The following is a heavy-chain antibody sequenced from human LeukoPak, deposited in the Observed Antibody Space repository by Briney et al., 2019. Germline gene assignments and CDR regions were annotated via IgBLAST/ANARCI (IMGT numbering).Heavy chain of an antibody. Sequence: GGSLRLSCAASGFTLSSYDMSWFRQAPGKGLEWVGFIRSKAYGGTTEYAASVKGRFTISRDDSKSIAYLQMNSLKTEDTAVYYCTRGLAVAAIDAFDIWGQGTMVTVSS. J-gene: IGHJ3*02. CDR2: IRSKAYGGTT. V-gene: IGHV3-49*03. D-gene: IGHD6-19*01. CDR1: GFTLSSYD. CDR3: TRGLAVAAIDAFDI.